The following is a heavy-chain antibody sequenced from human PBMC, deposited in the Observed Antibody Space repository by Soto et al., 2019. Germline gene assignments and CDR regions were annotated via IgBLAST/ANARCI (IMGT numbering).Heavy chain of an antibody. CDR2: IYHSGST. CDR3: ARSSGYVQNWFDP. J-gene: IGHJ5*02. V-gene: IGHV4-4*02. CDR1: GGSISSSNW. D-gene: IGHD5-12*01. Sequence: LEPLSLTCAVSGGSISSSNWWSWVRKPPGKGLEWIGEIYHSGSTNYNPSLKSRVTISVDKSKNQFSLKLSSVTAADTAVYYCARSSGYVQNWFDPWGQGTLVTVSS.